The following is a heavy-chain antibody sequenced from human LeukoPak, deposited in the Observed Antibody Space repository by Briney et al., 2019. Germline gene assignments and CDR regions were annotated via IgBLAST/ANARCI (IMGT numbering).Heavy chain of an antibody. CDR2: IKHDGSDQ. J-gene: IGHJ5*02. V-gene: IGHV3-7*01. Sequence: GGSLRLSCAASGFTFSNYWLTWVRQAPGKGLEWVANIKHDGSDQYYLDSVKGRFTISRDNAENSLYLQMNSLRAEDTAVYYCARGIATGIDFFDPWGQGTLVTVSS. CDR3: ARGIATGIDFFDP. CDR1: GFTFSNYW. D-gene: IGHD6-13*01.